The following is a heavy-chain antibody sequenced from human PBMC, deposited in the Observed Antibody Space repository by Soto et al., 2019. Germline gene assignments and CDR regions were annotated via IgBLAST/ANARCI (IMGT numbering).Heavy chain of an antibody. CDR1: GGSIRSGGYY. J-gene: IGHJ4*02. D-gene: IGHD6-13*01. V-gene: IGHV4-31*03. CDR3: ARRIPIAGLFDY. Sequence: QVRLQESGPGLVTPSQTLSLTCTVSGGSIRSGGYYWSWIRQHPGKGLEWIGYISYSGTTYYNPSFESRVTISADTSKNQFSVKLTSVTAADTAVYYCARRIPIAGLFDYWGQGTLVNVSS. CDR2: ISYSGTT.